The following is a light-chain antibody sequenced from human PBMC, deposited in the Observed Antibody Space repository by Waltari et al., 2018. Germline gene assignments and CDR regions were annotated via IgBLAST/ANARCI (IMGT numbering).Light chain of an antibody. CDR2: GAS. CDR3: QQYGSSPLT. Sequence: DIVMTQSPDSLAVSLGERATINCRSSQSVSSSYLAWYQQKPGQAPRLLIYGASSRATGIPDRFSGSGSGTDFTLTISRLEPEDFAVYYCQQYGSSPLTFGGGTKVEIK. CDR1: QSVSSSY. V-gene: IGKV3-20*01. J-gene: IGKJ4*01.